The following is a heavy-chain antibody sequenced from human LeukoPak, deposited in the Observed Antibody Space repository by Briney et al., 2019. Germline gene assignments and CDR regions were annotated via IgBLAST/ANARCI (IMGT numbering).Heavy chain of an antibody. CDR1: GFTFSSYW. Sequence: GGSLRLSCAASGFTFSSYWMSWVRQAPGKGLEWVANIKKDGSEKYYVDSVKGRFTISRDNAKTSLYLQMNSLRAEDTVVYYCATDRFGYDSSGYYRLDYWGQGTLVTVSS. CDR2: IKKDGSEK. CDR3: ATDRFGYDSSGYYRLDY. D-gene: IGHD3-22*01. J-gene: IGHJ4*02. V-gene: IGHV3-7*01.